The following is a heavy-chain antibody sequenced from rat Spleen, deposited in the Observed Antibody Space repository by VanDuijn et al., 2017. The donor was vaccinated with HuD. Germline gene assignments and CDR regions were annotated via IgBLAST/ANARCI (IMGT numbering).Heavy chain of an antibody. CDR1: GFTFSDYY. CDR2: ISYDGSST. D-gene: IGHD1-8*01. J-gene: IGHJ2*01. Sequence: EVQLVESDGGLVQPGRSLKLSCAASGFTFSDYYMAWVRQAPTKGLEWVATISYDGSSTYYRDSVKGRFTISRDNAKSTLYLQMDSRRSEDTATYYCARQLTTVAPFDCWGQGVMVTVSS. CDR3: ARQLTTVAPFDC. V-gene: IGHV5-29*01.